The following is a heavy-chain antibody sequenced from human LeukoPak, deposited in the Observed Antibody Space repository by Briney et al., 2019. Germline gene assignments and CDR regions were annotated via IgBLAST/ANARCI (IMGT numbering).Heavy chain of an antibody. V-gene: IGHV4-59*01. J-gene: IGHJ4*02. CDR3: ARRLGATTGVFDY. Sequence: PSETLSLTCTVSGGSISSYYWSWIRQPPGKGLEWIGYIYYSGSTNYNPSLKSRVTISVDTSKSQFSLKLSSVTAADTAVYYCARRLGATTGVFDYWGQGTLVTVSS. CDR2: IYYSGST. CDR1: GGSISSYY. D-gene: IGHD1-26*01.